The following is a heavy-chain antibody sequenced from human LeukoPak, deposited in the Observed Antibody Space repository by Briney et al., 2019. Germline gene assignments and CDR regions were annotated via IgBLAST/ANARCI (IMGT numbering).Heavy chain of an antibody. Sequence: GGSLRLSCAASGFTVSSNYMSWVRQAPGKGLEWASVIYSGGSTYYADSVKGRFTISRDNSKNTLYLQMNSLRAEDTAVYYCARVSSSWTYYFDYWGQGTLVTVSS. CDR3: ARVSSSWTYYFDY. CDR1: GFTVSSNY. D-gene: IGHD6-13*01. J-gene: IGHJ4*02. CDR2: IYSGGST. V-gene: IGHV3-66*01.